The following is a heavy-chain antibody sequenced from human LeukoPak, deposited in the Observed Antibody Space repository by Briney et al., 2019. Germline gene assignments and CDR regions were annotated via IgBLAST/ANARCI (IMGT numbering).Heavy chain of an antibody. CDR3: VRSSSSGWYYFDY. CDR1: GDTFTSYY. Sequence: ASVKVSFKASGDTFTSYYMHWVRPAPGQGLEGMGIINPSGGSTSYAQKFQGRVTMTRDTSTSTVYMELSSLRSEDTAVYYCVRSSSSGWYYFDYWGQGTLATVSS. CDR2: INPSGGST. V-gene: IGHV1-46*01. D-gene: IGHD6-19*01. J-gene: IGHJ4*02.